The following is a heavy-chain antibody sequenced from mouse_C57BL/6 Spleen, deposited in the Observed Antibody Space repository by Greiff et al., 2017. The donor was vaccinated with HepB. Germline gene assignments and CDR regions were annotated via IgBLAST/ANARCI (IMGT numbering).Heavy chain of an antibody. D-gene: IGHD2-4*01. CDR3: ARASATMITTGAWFAY. CDR1: GFTFSSYA. J-gene: IGHJ3*01. Sequence: EVHLVESGGGLVKPGGSLKLSCAASGFTFSSYAMSWVRQTPEKRLEWVATISDGGSYTYYPDNVKGRFTISRDNAKNNLYLQMSHMKTEDTAMYYFARASATMITTGAWFAYWSQGNLVTVSA. V-gene: IGHV5-4*01. CDR2: ISDGGSYT.